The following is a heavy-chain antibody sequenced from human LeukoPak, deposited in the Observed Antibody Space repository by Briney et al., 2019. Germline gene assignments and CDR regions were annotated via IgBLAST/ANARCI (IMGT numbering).Heavy chain of an antibody. Sequence: ASVKVSCKASGYTFSDYGISWVRQAPGQGLEWMGWISAYNGNTNYAQNVQGRVAMTTDTSTSTAYMELRSLTSDDTAVYYCAREKYSSSPHEWGQGTLVTVSS. CDR2: ISAYNGNT. J-gene: IGHJ4*02. CDR1: GYTFSDYG. D-gene: IGHD6-13*01. CDR3: AREKYSSSPHE. V-gene: IGHV1-18*01.